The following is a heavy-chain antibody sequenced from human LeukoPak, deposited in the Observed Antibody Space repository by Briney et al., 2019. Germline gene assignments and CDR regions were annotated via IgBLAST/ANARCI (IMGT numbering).Heavy chain of an antibody. V-gene: IGHV3-7*01. D-gene: IGHD6-19*01. CDR2: IKQDGSEK. CDR1: GFTFSSYW. J-gene: IGHJ4*02. CDR3: ARDSYISGWYGRGTFDY. Sequence: GGSLRLSCAASGFTFSSYWMSWVRQAPGKGLEWVANIKQDGSEKYYVDSVKGRFTISRDNAKNSLYLQLNSLISEDTAVYYCARDSYISGWYGRGTFDYWGQGALVTVSS.